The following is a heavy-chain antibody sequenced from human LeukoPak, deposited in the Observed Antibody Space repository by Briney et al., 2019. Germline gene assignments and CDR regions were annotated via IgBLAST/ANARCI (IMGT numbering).Heavy chain of an antibody. CDR3: ASDLGYDILTRSYYYYYYGMDV. V-gene: IGHV1-18*01. D-gene: IGHD3-9*01. Sequence: GASVKVSCKASGYTFTSYGISWVRQAPGQGLEWMGWISAYNGNTNYAQKLQGRVTMTTDTSTSTAYMELRSPRSDDTAVYYCASDLGYDILTRSYYYYYYGMDVWGQGTTVTVSS. CDR2: ISAYNGNT. J-gene: IGHJ6*02. CDR1: GYTFTSYG.